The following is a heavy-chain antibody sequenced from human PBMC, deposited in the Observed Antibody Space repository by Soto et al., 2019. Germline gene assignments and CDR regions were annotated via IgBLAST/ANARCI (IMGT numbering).Heavy chain of an antibody. J-gene: IGHJ4*02. Sequence: SETLSLTCTVSGDSISSYYWSWIRQPPGKGLEWIGYICYSGSTNYNPSLKSRVTISVDTSKNQFSLKLSSVTAADTAVYYCLRSFGVAAAGPFDYRAQRTPVTGSS. CDR3: LRSFGVAAAGPFDY. CDR1: GDSISSYY. D-gene: IGHD6-13*01. V-gene: IGHV4-59*12. CDR2: ICYSGST.